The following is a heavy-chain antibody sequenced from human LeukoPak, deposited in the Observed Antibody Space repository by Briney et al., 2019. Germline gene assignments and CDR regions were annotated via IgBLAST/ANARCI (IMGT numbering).Heavy chain of an antibody. V-gene: IGHV3-21*04. J-gene: IGHJ3*02. CDR2: ISSSSSYI. Sequence: GGSLRLSCAASGFTFSSYSMNWVRQAPGKGLEWVSSISSSSSYIYYADSVKGRFTISRDNAKNSLYLQMNSLRAEDTAVYYCASASHGSGTYAFDIWGQGTMVTVSS. CDR1: GFTFSSYS. CDR3: ASASHGSGTYAFDI. D-gene: IGHD3-10*01.